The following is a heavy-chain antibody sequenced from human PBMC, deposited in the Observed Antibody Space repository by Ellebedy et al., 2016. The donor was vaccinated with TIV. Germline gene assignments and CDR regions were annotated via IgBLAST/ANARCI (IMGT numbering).Heavy chain of an antibody. J-gene: IGHJ5*02. Sequence: GESLKISCAASGFNFRSYWITWVRQAPGKGLEWVAKIRQEGDEIYYVESVKGRFTISRDNAKNSLLLQMNSLRVEDTAVYYCARRASYGDYAVQVNPWFDPWGQGTLVTVSS. CDR3: ARRASYGDYAVQVNPWFDP. CDR1: GFNFRSYW. V-gene: IGHV3-7*01. CDR2: IRQEGDEI. D-gene: IGHD4-17*01.